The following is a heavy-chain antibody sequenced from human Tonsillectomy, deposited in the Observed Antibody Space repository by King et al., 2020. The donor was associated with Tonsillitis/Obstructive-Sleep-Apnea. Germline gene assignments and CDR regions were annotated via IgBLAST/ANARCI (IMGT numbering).Heavy chain of an antibody. Sequence: VQLVESGGGVVQPGRSLRLSCAASGFTFSSYGMHWVRQAPGKGREWVAVIWYDGSNKYYADSLKGRFTISRDNSTNTLYLQMNSLRAEDTAVYYCARGGDYYGSGSYNFDFDYWGQGTLVTVSS. CDR1: GFTFSSYG. CDR3: ARGGDYYGSGSYNFDFDY. J-gene: IGHJ4*02. CDR2: IWYDGSNK. V-gene: IGHV3-33*01. D-gene: IGHD3-10*01.